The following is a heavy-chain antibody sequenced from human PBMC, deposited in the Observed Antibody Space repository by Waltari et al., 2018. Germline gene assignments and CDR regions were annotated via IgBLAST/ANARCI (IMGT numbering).Heavy chain of an antibody. CDR2: ISSSSSTI. D-gene: IGHD3-10*01. CDR3: ARCGYYGGNYFDY. CDR1: GFTFSSYS. J-gene: IGHJ4*02. V-gene: IGHV3-48*01. Sequence: EVQLVESGGGLVKPGGSLRLSCAASGFTFSSYSMNWVRQAPGKGLEWVSYISSSSSTIYYADSVKGRFTISRDNAKNSLYLQMNSLRAEDTAVYYCARCGYYGGNYFDYWGQGTLVTVSS.